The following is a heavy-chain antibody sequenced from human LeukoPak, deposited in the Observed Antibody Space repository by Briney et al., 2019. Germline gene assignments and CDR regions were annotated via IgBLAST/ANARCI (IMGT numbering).Heavy chain of an antibody. CDR2: ISSSSSTI. J-gene: IGHJ4*02. CDR3: ARGDRGYYYGSGGHY. D-gene: IGHD3-10*01. V-gene: IGHV3-48*01. Sequence: GGSLRLSCAASGFTFSSYSMNWVRQAPGKGLEWVSYISSSSSTIYYADSVKGRFTISRDNAKNSLYLQMNSLRAEDTAVYYCARGDRGYYYGSGGHYWGQGTLVTVSS. CDR1: GFTFSSYS.